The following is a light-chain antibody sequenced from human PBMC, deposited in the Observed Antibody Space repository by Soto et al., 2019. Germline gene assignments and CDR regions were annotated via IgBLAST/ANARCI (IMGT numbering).Light chain of an antibody. CDR1: QSVSSN. CDR3: HQYNNWPRT. CDR2: GAS. J-gene: IGKJ1*01. Sequence: EIVMTQSPATLSVSPGERATLSCRASQSVSSNLAWYQQNPGQAPRLLIYGASTRATGIPARFSGSGSGTEFTLIISSLQSEDFAVYYCHQYNNWPRTFGQGTKVEMK. V-gene: IGKV3-15*01.